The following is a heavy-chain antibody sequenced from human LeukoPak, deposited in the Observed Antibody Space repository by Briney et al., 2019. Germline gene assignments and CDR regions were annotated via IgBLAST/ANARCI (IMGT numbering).Heavy chain of an antibody. CDR2: ISGSGSTI. V-gene: IGHV3-11*01. D-gene: IGHD1-7*01. CDR1: GVTFSDYY. CDR3: GRDFGLTGTKRSFDI. Sequence: PGGSLRLSCAASGVTFSDYYMGWIRQAPGKGLEWVADISGSGSTIYYADPVNGRFTIPKDNTNKSLYLQMNTQRADHSAVYYCGRDFGLTGTKRSFDIWRQGTMVTVSS. J-gene: IGHJ3*02.